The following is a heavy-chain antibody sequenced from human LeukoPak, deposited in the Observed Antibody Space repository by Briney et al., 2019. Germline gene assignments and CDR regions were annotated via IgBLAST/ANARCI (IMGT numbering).Heavy chain of an antibody. J-gene: IGHJ6*03. CDR2: ISWDGGST. CDR3: AKESLPCSGGSCYYYYMDV. D-gene: IGHD2-15*01. Sequence: GGSLRLSCAASGFAFGHYTMHWVRQAPGKGLEWVSLISWDGGSTYYADSVKGRFTISRDNSKNSLYLQMNSLRAEDTALYYCAKESLPCSGGSCYYYYMDVWGKGTTVTVSS. V-gene: IGHV3-43D*03. CDR1: GFAFGHYT.